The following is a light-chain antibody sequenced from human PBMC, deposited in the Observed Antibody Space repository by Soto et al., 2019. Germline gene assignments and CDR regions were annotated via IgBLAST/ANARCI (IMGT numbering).Light chain of an antibody. J-gene: IGKJ1*01. Sequence: DTVMTQSPATLSVSPGETATLSCRASESVGSHLAWYQQKPGQAPRLLIYGVSTRATGIPARFRGSGSETELTLTISSLQSEDFAVYYCQQYDNWPPWTFGQGTKVEI. CDR1: ESVGSH. V-gene: IGKV3-15*01. CDR2: GVS. CDR3: QQYDNWPPWT.